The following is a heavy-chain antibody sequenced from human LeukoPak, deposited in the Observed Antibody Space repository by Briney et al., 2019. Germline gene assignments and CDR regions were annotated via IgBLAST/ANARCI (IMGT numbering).Heavy chain of an antibody. CDR1: GYTFTDYY. V-gene: IGHV1-69-2*01. D-gene: IGHD4-11*01. CDR2: VDPEDGET. Sequence: ATVKISCKVSGYTFTDYYMHWVQQAPGKGLEWMGLVDPEDGETIYAEKSQGRVTITADTSTDTAYMELSSLRSEDTAVYYCATEDYSNAAGPNFDYWGQGTLVTVSS. J-gene: IGHJ4*02. CDR3: ATEDYSNAAGPNFDY.